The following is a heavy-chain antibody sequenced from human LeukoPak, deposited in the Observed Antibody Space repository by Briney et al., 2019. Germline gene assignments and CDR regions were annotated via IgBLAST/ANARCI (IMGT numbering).Heavy chain of an antibody. Sequence: GGSLRLSCAASGYTFSGCWMHWVRQGPGKGLVWVSRINEDGSSTSYAESVRGRFTISRDNAKNTLYLQMNSLRAEDTAVYYCTTDTFGARDSWGQGTLVTVFS. J-gene: IGHJ4*02. D-gene: IGHD3-10*01. V-gene: IGHV3-74*01. CDR2: INEDGSST. CDR1: GYTFSGCW. CDR3: TTDTFGARDS.